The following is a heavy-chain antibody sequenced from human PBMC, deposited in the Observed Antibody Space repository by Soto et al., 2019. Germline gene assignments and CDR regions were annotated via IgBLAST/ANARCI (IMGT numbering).Heavy chain of an antibody. CDR1: GCTFSSYA. D-gene: IGHD3-3*01. Sequence: ASVKVSCKASGCTFSSYAISWVRQAPGQRLEWMGIIYPGDSDTRYSPSFQGQVTISADKSISTAYLQWSSLKASDTAMYYCARHGTIFGVTDIWGQGTMVTVSS. J-gene: IGHJ3*02. CDR2: IYPGDSDT. CDR3: ARHGTIFGVTDI. V-gene: IGHV5-51*01.